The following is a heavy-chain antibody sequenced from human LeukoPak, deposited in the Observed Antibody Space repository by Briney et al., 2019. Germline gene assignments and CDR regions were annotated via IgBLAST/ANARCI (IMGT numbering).Heavy chain of an antibody. CDR1: GGSFSGYY. J-gene: IGHJ5*02. CDR2: INHSGST. Sequence: SETLSLTCAVYGGSFSGYYWSWIRQPPGKGPEWIGEINHSGSTNYNPSLKSRVTISVDTSKNQFSLKLSSVTAADTAVYYCARTAQIVVVPAATNWFDPWGQGTLVTVSS. D-gene: IGHD2-2*01. V-gene: IGHV4-34*01. CDR3: ARTAQIVVVPAATNWFDP.